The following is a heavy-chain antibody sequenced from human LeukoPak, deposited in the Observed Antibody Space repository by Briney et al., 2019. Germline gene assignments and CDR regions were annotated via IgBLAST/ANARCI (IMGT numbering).Heavy chain of an antibody. Sequence: GGTLRLSCAASGYTFSRYSINWVSQAPGKGLEWVSSISSSSSYIYYADSVKGRFTISRDNAKNSLYLQMISLRAENTAVYYCARIYGSGSYVGLYGMDFWGQGPTVTV. J-gene: IGHJ6*02. D-gene: IGHD3-10*01. CDR2: ISSSSSYI. V-gene: IGHV3-21*01. CDR3: ARIYGSGSYVGLYGMDF. CDR1: GYTFSRYS.